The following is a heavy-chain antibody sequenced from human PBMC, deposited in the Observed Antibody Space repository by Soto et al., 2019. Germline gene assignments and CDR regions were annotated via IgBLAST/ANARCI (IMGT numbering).Heavy chain of an antibody. V-gene: IGHV4-59*11. CDR3: ARGLELQNAFDI. CDR1: GGSINNHY. CDR2: IYYTGST. Sequence: SETLSLTCTVSGGSINNHYWSWIRQPPGKGLEWIGYIYYTGSTNYNPSLKSRVTISVDTSKNQFSLKLSSVTAADTAVYYCARGLELQNAFDIWGQGTMVTVSS. D-gene: IGHD1-26*01. J-gene: IGHJ3*02.